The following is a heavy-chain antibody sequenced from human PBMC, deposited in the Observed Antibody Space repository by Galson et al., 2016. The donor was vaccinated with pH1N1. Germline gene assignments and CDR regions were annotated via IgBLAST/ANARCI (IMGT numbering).Heavy chain of an antibody. D-gene: IGHD1-26*01. CDR2: IYYSGNT. Sequence: TLSLTCTVSGGSINNADSYWSWIRQHPGKGLEWIGYIYYSGNTYYNPSLKSRVSISIDTSTNQFSLNVNSVTAADTAVYYCAEHVGPFGPHSHWGQGTLVTVSS. J-gene: IGHJ4*02. CDR1: GGSINNADSY. CDR3: AEHVGPFGPHSH. V-gene: IGHV4-31*03.